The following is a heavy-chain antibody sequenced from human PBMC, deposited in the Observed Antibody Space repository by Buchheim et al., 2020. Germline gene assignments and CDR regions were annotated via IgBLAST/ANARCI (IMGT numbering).Heavy chain of an antibody. D-gene: IGHD3-16*01. CDR1: GGSISSGGYY. CDR2: IYYSGST. Sequence: QVQLQESGPGLVKPSQTLSLTCTVSGGSISSGGYYWSWIRQHPGKGLEWIGYIYYSGSTYYNPSLKSRVTISVDTPHTTFSLKLSSVTAADTAVYYCARDGNRALVLGAFDIWGQGT. CDR3: ARDGNRALVLGAFDI. V-gene: IGHV4-31*03. J-gene: IGHJ3*02.